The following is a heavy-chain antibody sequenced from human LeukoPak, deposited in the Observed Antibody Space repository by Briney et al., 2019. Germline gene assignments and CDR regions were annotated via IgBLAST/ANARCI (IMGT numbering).Heavy chain of an antibody. J-gene: IGHJ4*02. CDR1: GGSISSGGYS. Sequence: SQTLSLTCAVSGGSISSGGYSRSWIRQPPGKGLEWIGYIYHSGSTYYNPSLKSRVTISVDRSKNQFSLKLSSVTAADTAVYYCARDIDYYGSGSYFDYWGQGTLVTVSS. V-gene: IGHV4-30-2*01. D-gene: IGHD3-10*01. CDR2: IYHSGST. CDR3: ARDIDYYGSGSYFDY.